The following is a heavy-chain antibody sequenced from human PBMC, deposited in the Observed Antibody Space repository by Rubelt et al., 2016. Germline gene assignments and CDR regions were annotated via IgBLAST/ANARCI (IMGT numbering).Heavy chain of an antibody. Sequence: QVQLQQWGAGLLKPSETLSLTCAVYGGSFSGYYWSWIRQPPGKGLEWIGEINHSGSINYNPSLKSRVTVSVDTSRRQFSLQRSSVTAAYTAVYYCARLLTYDNPAYYMDVWGKGTTVTVSS. CDR3: ARLLTYDNPAYYMDV. D-gene: IGHD3-9*01. CDR2: INHSGSI. J-gene: IGHJ6*03. CDR1: GGSFSGYY. V-gene: IGHV4-34*01.